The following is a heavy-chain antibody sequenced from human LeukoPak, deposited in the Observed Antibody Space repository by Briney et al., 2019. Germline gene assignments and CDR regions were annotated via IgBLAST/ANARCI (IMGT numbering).Heavy chain of an antibody. V-gene: IGHV4-34*01. CDR1: GGSFSGYY. J-gene: IGHJ4*02. CDR2: INHSGST. CDR3: ARGNISPGIAAAGNAGRHCDY. D-gene: IGHD6-13*01. Sequence: SETLSLTCAVYGGSFSGYYWSWIRQPPGKGLEWIGEINHSGSTNYNPSLKSRVTLSVDTSKNQFSLNLSSVTAADTAVYYCARGNISPGIAAAGNAGRHCDYWGQGTLVTVSS.